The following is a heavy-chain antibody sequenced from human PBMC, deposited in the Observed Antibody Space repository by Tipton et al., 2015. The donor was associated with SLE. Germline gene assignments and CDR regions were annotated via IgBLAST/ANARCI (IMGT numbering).Heavy chain of an antibody. CDR3: AGTTGNKGDW. J-gene: IGHJ4*02. Sequence: QVQLVQSGGGLVKPGGSLRLSCAASGFTFSDHYMSWIRQAPGKGLEWVSYISHSGSAVYYANSVKGRFTISRDNAKNSLYLQMNSLRVEDTAVYYCAGTTGNKGDWWGQGNLVTVSS. V-gene: IGHV3-11*04. D-gene: IGHD2-8*02. CDR1: GFTFSDHY. CDR2: ISHSGSAV.